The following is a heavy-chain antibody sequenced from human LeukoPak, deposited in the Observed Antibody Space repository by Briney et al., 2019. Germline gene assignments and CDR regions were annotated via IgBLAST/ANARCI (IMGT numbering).Heavy chain of an antibody. CDR2: ISYDGSNK. J-gene: IGHJ4*02. D-gene: IGHD1-26*01. CDR1: GFTFSSYG. Sequence: GSLRLSCAASGFTFSSYGMHWVRQAPGKGLEWVAVISYDGSNKYYADSVKGRFTISRDNSKNTLYLQMNSLRAEDTAVYYCAKVGIEVASFDYWGQGTLVTVSS. CDR3: AKVGIEVASFDY. V-gene: IGHV3-30*18.